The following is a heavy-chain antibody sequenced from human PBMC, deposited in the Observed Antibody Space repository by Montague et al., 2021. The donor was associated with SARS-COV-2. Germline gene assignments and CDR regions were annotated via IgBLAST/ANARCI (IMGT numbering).Heavy chain of an antibody. CDR3: ARERWAVGVSFDY. CDR1: GNSVSSNSAT. V-gene: IGHV6-1*01. Sequence: YAISGNSVSSNSATWHWIRQSSSRGLEWLGRTYYRSRWSNDYAVSVRSRIIINPDTSTNQFSLQLSSVTPEDTAVYFCARERWAVGVSFDYWGQGTLVTVSS. D-gene: IGHD1-26*01. J-gene: IGHJ4*02. CDR2: TYYRSRWSN.